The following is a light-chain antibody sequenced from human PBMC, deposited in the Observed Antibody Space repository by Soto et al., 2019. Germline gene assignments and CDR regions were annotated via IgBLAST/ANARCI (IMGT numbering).Light chain of an antibody. V-gene: IGKV3-20*01. Sequence: EVVLTQSPGTLSLSPGERATLSCRASQTVSNNYLAWYQQKPGQAPRLLIFGSSDRATGIPDRFSGSGSGTDFTLTISRLEPEDFAVYYCQQYGSSPTYTFGQGTKLEIK. J-gene: IGKJ2*01. CDR2: GSS. CDR3: QQYGSSPTYT. CDR1: QTVSNNY.